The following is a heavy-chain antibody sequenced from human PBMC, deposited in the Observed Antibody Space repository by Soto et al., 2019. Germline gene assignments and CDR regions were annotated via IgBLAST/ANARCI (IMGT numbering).Heavy chain of an antibody. CDR2: ISYDGSNK. J-gene: IGHJ6*02. V-gene: IGHV3-30*18. CDR3: AKDLQGGPVFDLHRITPADVDTAMAPAYGMDV. D-gene: IGHD5-18*01. CDR1: GFTFSSYG. Sequence: GGSLRLSCAASGFTFSSYGMHWVRQAPGKGLEWVAVISYDGSNKYYADSVKGRFTISRDNSKNTLYLQMNSLRAEDTAVYYCAKDLQGGPVFDLHRITPADVDTAMAPAYGMDVWGQGTTVTVSS.